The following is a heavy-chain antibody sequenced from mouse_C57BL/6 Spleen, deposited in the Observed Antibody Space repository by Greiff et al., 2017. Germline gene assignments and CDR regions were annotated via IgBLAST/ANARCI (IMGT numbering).Heavy chain of an antibody. D-gene: IGHD1-1*01. Sequence: VQLQQPGAELVRPGSSVKLSCKASGYTFTSYWMHWVKQRPIQGLEWIGNIDPSDSATHYNQKFKDKATLTVDKSSSTAYMQLSSLTSEDSAVYYCARKASYGAMDYWGQGTSGTVSS. V-gene: IGHV1-52*01. J-gene: IGHJ4*01. CDR1: GYTFTSYW. CDR2: IDPSDSAT. CDR3: ARKASYGAMDY.